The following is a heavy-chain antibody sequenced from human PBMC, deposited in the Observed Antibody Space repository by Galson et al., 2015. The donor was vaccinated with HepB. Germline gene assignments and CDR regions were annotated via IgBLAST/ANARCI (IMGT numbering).Heavy chain of an antibody. CDR1: GDSFSSSNYC. V-gene: IGHV4-39*02. Sequence: TLSLTCTVSVSGDSFSSSNYCWGWIRQPPGKGLEWIGSLCNSGSTYYNPSLKSRVTISVDTSKNQFSLKLTSVTAADTAVYFCAREDNSRWYEKYYYDYWGQGTLVTVSS. D-gene: IGHD6-19*01. CDR2: LCNSGST. CDR3: AREDNSRWYEKYYYDY. J-gene: IGHJ4*02.